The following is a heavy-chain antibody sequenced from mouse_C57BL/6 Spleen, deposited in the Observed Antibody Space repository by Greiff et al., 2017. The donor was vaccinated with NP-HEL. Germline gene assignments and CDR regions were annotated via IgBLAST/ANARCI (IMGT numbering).Heavy chain of an antibody. V-gene: IGHV1-55*01. CDR2: IYPGSGST. D-gene: IGHD2-3*01. CDR3: ANYDVYYWYFDV. Sequence: QVQLQQPGAELVKPGASVKMSCKASGYTFTSYWITWVKQRPGQGLEWIGDIYPGSGSTNYNEKFKSKATLTVDTSSSPAYMQLSSLTSEDSAVYYGANYDVYYWYFDVWGTGTTVTVSS. CDR1: GYTFTSYW. J-gene: IGHJ1*03.